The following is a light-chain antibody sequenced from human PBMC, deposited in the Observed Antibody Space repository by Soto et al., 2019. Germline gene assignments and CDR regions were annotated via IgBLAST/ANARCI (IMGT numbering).Light chain of an antibody. J-gene: IGLJ1*01. V-gene: IGLV2-14*01. CDR2: DVS. CDR1: TSGIGYFNY. CDR3: TSYKSSGNYV. Sequence: QALRTPPAPLSGSPWQADTISSTGTTSGIGYFNYVSWYQQHPDKAPKVIIYDVSNRPSGVSNRFSGSKSGNTASLTISGLQAEDEADYYCTSYKSSGNYVFGTGTKVTVL.